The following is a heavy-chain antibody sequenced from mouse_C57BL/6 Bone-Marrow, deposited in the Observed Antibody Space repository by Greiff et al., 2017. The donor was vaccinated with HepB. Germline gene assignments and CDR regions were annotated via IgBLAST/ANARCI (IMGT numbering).Heavy chain of an antibody. Sequence: DVKLQESGPGLVKPSQSLSLTCSVTGYSITSGYYWNWIRQFPGNKLEWMGYISYDGSNNYNPSLKNRISITRDTSKNQFFLKLNSVTTEDTATYYCARGRTSYYAMDYWGQGTSVTVSS. V-gene: IGHV3-6*01. CDR3: ARGRTSYYAMDY. CDR2: ISYDGSN. J-gene: IGHJ4*01. CDR1: GYSITSGYY.